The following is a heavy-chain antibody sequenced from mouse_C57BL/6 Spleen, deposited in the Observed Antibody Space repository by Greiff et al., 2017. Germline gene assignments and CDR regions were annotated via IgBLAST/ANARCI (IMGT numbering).Heavy chain of an antibody. Sequence: VQLKQPVAELVRPGASVKLSCTASGFNFKNSYMHWVKQRPGQGLEWIGRIDPTNGNTKYTPKFKGTATITADTSSTTAYLQLSSLTSEDTAIYERARLADYYEMDYWGQGTTVTVSS. V-gene: IGHV14-3*01. CDR1: GFNFKNSY. CDR2: IDPTNGNT. J-gene: IGHJ4*01. CDR3: ARLADYYEMDY.